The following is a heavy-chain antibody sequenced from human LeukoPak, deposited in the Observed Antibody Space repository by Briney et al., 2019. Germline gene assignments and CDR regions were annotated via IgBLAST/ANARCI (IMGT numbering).Heavy chain of an antibody. CDR3: AFLFSYAFDI. Sequence: SGGSLRLSCAASGFTFSDYYMSWVRQAPGKGLEWVSVIYSGGSTYYADSVKGRFTISRDNSKNTLYLQMNSLRAEDTAVYYCAFLFSYAFDIWGQGTMVTVSS. V-gene: IGHV3-53*01. D-gene: IGHD3-10*02. CDR2: IYSGGST. J-gene: IGHJ3*02. CDR1: GFTFSDYY.